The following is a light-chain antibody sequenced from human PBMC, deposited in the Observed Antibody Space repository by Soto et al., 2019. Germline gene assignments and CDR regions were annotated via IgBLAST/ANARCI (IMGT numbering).Light chain of an antibody. CDR1: QSVSSN. J-gene: IGKJ4*01. Sequence: EIVMTQSPATLSVSPGERATLSCRASQSVSSNLAWYQQKPGQAPRLLIYGASTRATGIPARFSGSGSGTEFTLTISSLQSEDFAVYYCPPYNNWPQLTFGGGTKVEIK. V-gene: IGKV3-15*01. CDR2: GAS. CDR3: PPYNNWPQLT.